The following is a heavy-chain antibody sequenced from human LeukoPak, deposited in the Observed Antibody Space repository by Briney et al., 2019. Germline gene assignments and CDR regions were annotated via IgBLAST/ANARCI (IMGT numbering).Heavy chain of an antibody. J-gene: IGHJ4*02. V-gene: IGHV1-18*01. CDR2: ISAYNGNT. Sequence: ASVKVSCKASGYTFTSYGISWVRQPPGPGLEWMGWISAYNGNTNYAQKLPGRVTMTTDTSTSTAYMELRSLRSDDTAVYYCARDREGSSGWYNKGDYWGQGTLVTVSS. CDR1: GYTFTSYG. CDR3: ARDREGSSGWYNKGDY. D-gene: IGHD6-19*01.